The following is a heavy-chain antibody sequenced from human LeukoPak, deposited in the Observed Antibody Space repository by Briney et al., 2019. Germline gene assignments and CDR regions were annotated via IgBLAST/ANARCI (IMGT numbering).Heavy chain of an antibody. J-gene: IGHJ4*02. V-gene: IGHV1-2*02. Sequence: ASVKVSCKASVYTFTGYYMHWVRQAPGQGLEWMGWINPNSGGTNYAQKFQGRVTMTRDTSISTAYMELGRLRSDDTAVYYCARYIVVVPAANSRYYFDYWGQGTLVTVSS. CDR3: ARYIVVVPAANSRYYFDY. D-gene: IGHD2-2*01. CDR1: VYTFTGYY. CDR2: INPNSGGT.